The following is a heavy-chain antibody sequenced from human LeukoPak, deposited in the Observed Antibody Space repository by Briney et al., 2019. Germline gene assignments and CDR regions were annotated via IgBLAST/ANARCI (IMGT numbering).Heavy chain of an antibody. D-gene: IGHD1-14*01. CDR2: IKEDGSQK. V-gene: IGHV3-7*01. CDR3: ARDTWNHIDF. CDR1: GFSFSNYW. Sequence: GGSLRLSCAASGFSFSNYWMSWIRQAPGKGLEWVANIKEDGSQKNYVDSVQGRFTISRDNAKNALYLQMNSLRAEDTAVYYCARDTWNHIDFWGQGTLVTVSS. J-gene: IGHJ4*02.